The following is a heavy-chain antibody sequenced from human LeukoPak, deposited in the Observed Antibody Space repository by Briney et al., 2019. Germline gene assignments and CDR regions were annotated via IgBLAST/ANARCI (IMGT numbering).Heavy chain of an antibody. CDR3: ASSLLSDFWSGPFDY. J-gene: IGHJ4*02. V-gene: IGHV4-59*01. Sequence: PSETLSLTCTVSGGSISSYYWSWIRQPLGKGLEWIGYIYYSGSTNYNPSLKSRVTISVDTSKNQFSLKLSSVTAADTAVYYCASSLLSDFWSGPFDYWGQGTLVTVSS. CDR2: IYYSGST. D-gene: IGHD3-3*01. CDR1: GGSISSYY.